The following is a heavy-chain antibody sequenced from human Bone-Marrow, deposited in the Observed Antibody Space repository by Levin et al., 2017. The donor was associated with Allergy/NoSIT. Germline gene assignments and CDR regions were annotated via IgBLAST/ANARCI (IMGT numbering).Heavy chain of an antibody. CDR2: ITSDSGFM. J-gene: IGHJ4*02. CDR1: GFTFSAYS. V-gene: IGHV3-21*01. Sequence: GGSLRLSCAASGFTFSAYSMTWVRQAPGKGLEWVSSITSDSGFMSYSDSVKGRFTISRDYATNSLFLRMNSLRAEDTAVYSWARILELTPDFWGQGTLVTVSS. CDR3: ARILELTPDF. D-gene: IGHD1-7*01.